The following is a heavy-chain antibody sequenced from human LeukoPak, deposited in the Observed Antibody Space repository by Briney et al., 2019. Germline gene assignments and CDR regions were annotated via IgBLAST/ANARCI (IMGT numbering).Heavy chain of an antibody. CDR3: ARAGGRSWFDP. J-gene: IGHJ5*02. CDR1: GYSFTDKY. CDR2: INPNSGGT. Sequence: HWASVTVSCKASGYSFTDKYMHWVRQAPGQGLEWMGWINPNSGGTNYAQKFQGRVTMTTDTSMSTAYMELSRLTSDDTAVYYCARAGGRSWFDPWGQGTPVTVSS. V-gene: IGHV1-2*02.